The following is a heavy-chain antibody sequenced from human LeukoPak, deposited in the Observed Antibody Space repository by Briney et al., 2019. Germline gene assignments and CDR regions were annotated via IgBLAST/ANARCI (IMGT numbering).Heavy chain of an antibody. D-gene: IGHD2-2*01. Sequence: SVKVSCKASGGTFTSYTISWVRQAPGQGLEWMGRIIPILGIANYAQKFQGRVTITADKSTSTAYMELSSLRSEDTAVYYCARAHCSSTSCLTGPFDIWGQGTMVTVSS. J-gene: IGHJ3*02. CDR3: ARAHCSSTSCLTGPFDI. CDR1: GGTFTSYT. CDR2: IIPILGIA. V-gene: IGHV1-69*02.